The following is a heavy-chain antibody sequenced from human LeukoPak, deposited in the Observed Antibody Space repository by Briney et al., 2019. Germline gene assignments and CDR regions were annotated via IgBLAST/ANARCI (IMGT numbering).Heavy chain of an antibody. CDR1: GGSFSGYD. J-gene: IGHJ4*02. Sequence: SETLSLTCAVYGGSFSGYDWTWRRQPPGKGLEWIGEINHSGSTNYNPSLKSRVTISADTSKNQFSLKLTSVTAADTAVYYCASPGYPYAYSFDYWGQGTLVTVSS. V-gene: IGHV4-34*01. D-gene: IGHD3-16*01. CDR3: ASPGYPYAYSFDY. CDR2: INHSGST.